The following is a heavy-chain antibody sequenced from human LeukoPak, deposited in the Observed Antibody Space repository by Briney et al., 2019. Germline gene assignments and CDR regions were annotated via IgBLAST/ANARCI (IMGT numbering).Heavy chain of an antibody. J-gene: IGHJ4*02. V-gene: IGHV4-34*01. CDR1: GGSFSGYY. CDR2: INHSGST. Sequence: SETLSLTCAVYGGSFSGYYWSWIRQPPGKGLEWIGEINHSGSTNYNPPLKSRVTISVDTSKNQFSLKLSSVTAADTAVYYCARGTARFNWGQGTLVTVSS. CDR3: ARGTARFN.